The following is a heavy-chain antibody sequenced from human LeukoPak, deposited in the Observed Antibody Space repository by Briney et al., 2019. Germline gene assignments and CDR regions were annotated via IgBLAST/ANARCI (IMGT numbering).Heavy chain of an antibody. J-gene: IGHJ4*02. Sequence: QTSETLSLTCTVSGASISSSSYYWGWIRQPPGKGLEWIGSIYYSGSTYYNPSLKSRVTISVDTSKNQFSLRLSSVTAADTAVYYCASRIAVSKFDYWGQGTLVTVSS. V-gene: IGHV4-39*07. D-gene: IGHD6-19*01. CDR2: IYYSGST. CDR1: GASISSSSYY. CDR3: ASRIAVSKFDY.